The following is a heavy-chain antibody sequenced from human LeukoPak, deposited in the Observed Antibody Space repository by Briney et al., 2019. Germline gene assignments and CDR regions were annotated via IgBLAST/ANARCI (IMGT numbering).Heavy chain of an antibody. V-gene: IGHV4-59*01. CDR2: VYYSGST. Sequence: PSETLSLTCTVSGGSISSYYWGWFRQPPGKGLEWIGYVYYSGSTKYNPSLKSRVTISVDTSQNQFSLKLSSVTAADTALYFCAKVTMVRGAPDDWGQGTLVTVSS. J-gene: IGHJ4*02. D-gene: IGHD3-10*01. CDR1: GGSISSYY. CDR3: AKVTMVRGAPDD.